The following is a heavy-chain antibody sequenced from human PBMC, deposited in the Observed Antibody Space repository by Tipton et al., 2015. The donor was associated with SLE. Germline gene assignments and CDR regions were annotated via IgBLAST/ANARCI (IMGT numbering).Heavy chain of an antibody. V-gene: IGHV1-2*02. CDR2: INPNNGDT. CDR1: GYTFTGYN. J-gene: IGHJ4*02. CDR3: ARDSGQWLDPLDY. D-gene: IGHD6-19*01. Sequence: QSGAEVKKPGASVKISCKASGYTFTGYNIHWVRQAPGQGLEWMGWINPNNGDTNYAQKFQGRVTMTRDTSNTTAYMDLSRLRSDDTAVFYCARDSGQWLDPLDYWGQGTLVTVSS.